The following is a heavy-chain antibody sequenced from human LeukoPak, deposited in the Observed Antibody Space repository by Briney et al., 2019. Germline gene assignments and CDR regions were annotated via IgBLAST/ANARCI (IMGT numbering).Heavy chain of an antibody. J-gene: IGHJ3*02. Sequence: SVKVSCKASGGTFSSYTISWVRQAPGQGLEWMGGIIPIFGTANYAQKFQGRVTITADESTSTAYMELSSLRSEDTAVYYCARAGWWELPRSAFDIWGQGTMVTVSS. V-gene: IGHV1-69*13. CDR1: GGTFSSYT. D-gene: IGHD1-26*01. CDR2: IIPIFGTA. CDR3: ARAGWWELPRSAFDI.